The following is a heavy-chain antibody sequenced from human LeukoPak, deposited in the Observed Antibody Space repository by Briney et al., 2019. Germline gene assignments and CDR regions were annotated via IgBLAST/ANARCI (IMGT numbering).Heavy chain of an antibody. CDR1: GGSISSYY. D-gene: IGHD3-10*01. J-gene: IGHJ5*02. Sequence: PSETLSLTCTVSGGSISSYYWSWIRRPAGKGLEWIGRIYTSGSTNYNPSLKSRVTMSVDTSKNQFSLKLSSVTAADTAVYYCARGLNYYGSGSYYNWFDPWGQGTLVTVSS. V-gene: IGHV4-4*07. CDR3: ARGLNYYGSGSYYNWFDP. CDR2: IYTSGST.